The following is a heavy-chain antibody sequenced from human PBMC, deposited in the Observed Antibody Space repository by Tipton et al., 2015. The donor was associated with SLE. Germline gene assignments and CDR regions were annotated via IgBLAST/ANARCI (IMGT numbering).Heavy chain of an antibody. Sequence: TLSLTCAVYGGSVSGHYWSWIRQPPGKGLEWIGEINHSGSTNYNPSLKSRVTISVDTSKNQFSLKLSSVTAADTAVYYCARDGRYYYDSSPSWGQGTLVTVSS. CDR1: GGSVSGHY. D-gene: IGHD3-22*01. V-gene: IGHV4-34*01. CDR2: INHSGST. J-gene: IGHJ5*02. CDR3: ARDGRYYYDSSPS.